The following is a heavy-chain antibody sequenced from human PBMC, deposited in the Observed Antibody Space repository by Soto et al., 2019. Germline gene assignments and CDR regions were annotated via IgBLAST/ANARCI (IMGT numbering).Heavy chain of an antibody. D-gene: IGHD6-19*01. Sequence: ASVKVSCKASGYTFTNYGISWVRQAPGQGLEWMGWINVYNGGTNYAQKFQGWVTMTRDTSISTAYMELSRLRSDDTAVYYCAREDSSGWYPAHWGQGTLVTVSS. V-gene: IGHV1-2*04. CDR1: GYTFTNYG. J-gene: IGHJ4*02. CDR3: AREDSSGWYPAH. CDR2: INVYNGGT.